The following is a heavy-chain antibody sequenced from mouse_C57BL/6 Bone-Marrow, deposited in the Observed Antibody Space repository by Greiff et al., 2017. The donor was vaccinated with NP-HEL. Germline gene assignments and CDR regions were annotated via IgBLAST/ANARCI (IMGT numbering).Heavy chain of an antibody. CDR2: IFPGSGST. CDR3: ARSWGYFDV. J-gene: IGHJ1*03. CDR1: GYTFTDYY. Sequence: VQLQQSGPELVKPGASVKISCKASGYTFTDYYINWVKQRPGQGLEWIGWIFPGSGSTYYNEKFKGKATLTVDKSSSTAYVLLSSLTSEDAAVYYCARSWGYFDVWGTGTTVTVSS. V-gene: IGHV1-75*01.